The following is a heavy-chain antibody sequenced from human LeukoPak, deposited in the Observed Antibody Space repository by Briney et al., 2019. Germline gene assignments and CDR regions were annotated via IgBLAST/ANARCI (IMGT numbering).Heavy chain of an antibody. CDR3: ARSRDSSGWYGDYDY. Sequence: PGGSLRLSCAASGFTVSSNCMSWVHQAPGKGLEWVSVIYSGGSTYYADSVKGRFTISRDNSKNTLFLQMNSLRAEDTAVYYCARSRDSSGWYGDYDYWGQGTLVTVSS. CDR1: GFTVSSNC. V-gene: IGHV3-53*01. CDR2: IYSGGST. D-gene: IGHD6-19*01. J-gene: IGHJ4*02.